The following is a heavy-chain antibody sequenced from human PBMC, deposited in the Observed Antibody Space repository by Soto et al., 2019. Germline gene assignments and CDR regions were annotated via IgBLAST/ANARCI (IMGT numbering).Heavy chain of an antibody. J-gene: IGHJ4*02. CDR3: ARDSPIGSTFSGYDAIDY. CDR2: IIPLLGIA. V-gene: IGHV1-69*08. D-gene: IGHD5-12*01. Sequence: QVQLVQSGAEVKKPGSSVKVSCKTSGGTFSNDIVTWVRQAPGQGLEWMGRIIPLLGIANYAQNFKGRVTITADKSTXTAXMEVNSLRSEDTAVYYCARDSPIGSTFSGYDAIDYWGQGTLVTVSS. CDR1: GGTFSNDI.